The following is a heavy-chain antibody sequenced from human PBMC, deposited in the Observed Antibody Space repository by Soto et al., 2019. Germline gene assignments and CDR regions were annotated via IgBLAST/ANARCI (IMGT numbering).Heavy chain of an antibody. CDR3: ARGRGDGYNQDWYFDL. J-gene: IGHJ2*01. Sequence: QVHLQQWGAGLLKPSETLSLTCAVYGGSFSGYYWNWIRQPPGKGLEWIGEINHSGSTNYNPSLKSRVSLSVGTSNNQFSLKLSSVTAADTAVYYCARGRGDGYNQDWYFDLWGRGTLVTVSS. CDR1: GGSFSGYY. V-gene: IGHV4-34*02. D-gene: IGHD3-10*01. CDR2: INHSGST.